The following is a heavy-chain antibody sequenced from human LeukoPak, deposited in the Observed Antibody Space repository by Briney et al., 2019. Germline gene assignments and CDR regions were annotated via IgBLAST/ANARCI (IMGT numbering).Heavy chain of an antibody. D-gene: IGHD2/OR15-2a*01. J-gene: IGHJ4*02. CDR2: IKQDGSEK. CDR3: ARRKMSGLLSSVTSFDY. V-gene: IGHV3-7*01. CDR1: GFTFSSYW. Sequence: GGSLRLSCAASGFTFSSYWMSWVRQAPGKGLEWVANIKQDGSEKYYVDSVKGRFTISRDNAKNSLYLQMNSLRAEDTAVYYCARRKMSGLLSSVTSFDYGGQEPLVTVSS.